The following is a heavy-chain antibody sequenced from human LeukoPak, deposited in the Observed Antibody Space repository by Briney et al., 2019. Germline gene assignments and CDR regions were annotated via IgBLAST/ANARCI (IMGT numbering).Heavy chain of an antibody. Sequence: PGGSLRLSCAVSGFTSQFTFGSRWMHWVRQAPGKGLVWVSLVKTDGSPNYADSVRGRFTVSRDNAKNTLYLQMNNLRVEDTALYFCHPLGYTSNWGQGALVTVSS. CDR3: HPLGYTSN. CDR1: GFTSQFTFGSRW. D-gene: IGHD1-1*01. V-gene: IGHV3-74*01. CDR2: VKTDGSP. J-gene: IGHJ4*02.